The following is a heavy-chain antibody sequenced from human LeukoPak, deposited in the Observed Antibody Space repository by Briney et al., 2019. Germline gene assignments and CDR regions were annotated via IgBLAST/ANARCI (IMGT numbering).Heavy chain of an antibody. D-gene: IGHD5-18*01. CDR2: IYYSGST. Sequence: PSETLSLTCTVSGGSISSYYWSWIRQPPGKGLEWIGYIYYSGSTNYNPSLKSRVTISVDTSKNQFSLKLSSVTAADTAVYYCARAREWIQLREAFDIWGQGTMVTVSS. V-gene: IGHV4-59*01. J-gene: IGHJ3*02. CDR3: ARAREWIQLREAFDI. CDR1: GGSISSYY.